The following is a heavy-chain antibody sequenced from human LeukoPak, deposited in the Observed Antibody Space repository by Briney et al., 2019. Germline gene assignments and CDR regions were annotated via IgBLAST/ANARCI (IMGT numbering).Heavy chain of an antibody. V-gene: IGHV5-51*01. CDR3: ARAGSRAYYYMDV. Sequence: GESLKISCKGSGYSFTSYWIGWVRQMPGKGLEWMGIIYPGDSDTRYSPSFQGQVTISADKSISTAYLQWSSLKASDTAIYYCARAGSRAYYYMDVWGKGTTVTVSS. CDR1: GYSFTSYW. CDR2: IYPGDSDT. D-gene: IGHD6-25*01. J-gene: IGHJ6*03.